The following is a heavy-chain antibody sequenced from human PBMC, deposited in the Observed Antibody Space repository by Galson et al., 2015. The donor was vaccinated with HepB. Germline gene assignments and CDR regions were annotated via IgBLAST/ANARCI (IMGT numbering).Heavy chain of an antibody. CDR2: VSSNTIYT. CDR1: GFTFSDYY. V-gene: IGHV3-11*06. D-gene: IGHD4-17*01. CDR3: ARVADSHYGDHIHFDS. J-gene: IGHJ4*02. Sequence: SLRLSCAASGFTFSDYYMSWIRQAPGKGLEWLAYVSSNTIYTNYADSVKGRFTVSRDNVKNSISLQMNRLSVEDTAMYYCARVADSHYGDHIHFDSWGQGALVTVSS.